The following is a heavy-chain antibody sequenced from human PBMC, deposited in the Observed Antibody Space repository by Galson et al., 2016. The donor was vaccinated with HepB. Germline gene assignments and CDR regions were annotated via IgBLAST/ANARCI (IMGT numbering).Heavy chain of an antibody. V-gene: IGHV3-7*03. Sequence: ASGFSFSAYWMSWVRQSPGKGLAWVANIKQDGSEKYYVDSVKGRFTISRDNARNSLYLQVNGLRADDTAVYYCARDRLTSVTRHWAGTTYSYYGMDVWGQGTTVTVSS. CDR1: GFSFSAYW. CDR3: ARDRLTSVTRHWAGTTYSYYGMDV. D-gene: IGHD4-17*01. CDR2: IKQDGSEK. J-gene: IGHJ6*02.